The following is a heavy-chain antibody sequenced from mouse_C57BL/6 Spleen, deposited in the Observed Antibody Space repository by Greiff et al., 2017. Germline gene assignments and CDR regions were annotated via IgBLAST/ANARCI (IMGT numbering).Heavy chain of an antibody. CDR1: GFNIKNTY. CDR3: ATPYYYGSRGYAMDY. D-gene: IGHD1-1*01. Sequence: VQLQQSVAELVRPGASVKLSCTASGFNIKNTYMHWVKQRPEQGLEWIGRIDPANGNTKYAPKFQGKATITADTSSNTAYLQLSSLTSEDTAIYYCATPYYYGSRGYAMDYWGQGTSVTVSS. V-gene: IGHV14-3*01. CDR2: IDPANGNT. J-gene: IGHJ4*01.